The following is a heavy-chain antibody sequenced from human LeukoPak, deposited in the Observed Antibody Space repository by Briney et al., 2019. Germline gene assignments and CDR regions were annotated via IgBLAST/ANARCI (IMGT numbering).Heavy chain of an antibody. Sequence: GGSLRLSCAASGFTFSSYAMYWVRQAPGKGLEWVAVISYDGNNKYYADSVKGRFTISRDDSKNALSLQMNSLRAEDTAVYYCARGAPERISSSTNYYFDYWGQGTLVTVSS. V-gene: IGHV3-30-3*01. CDR3: ARGAPERISSSTNYYFDY. D-gene: IGHD6-6*01. CDR2: ISYDGNNK. J-gene: IGHJ4*02. CDR1: GFTFSSYA.